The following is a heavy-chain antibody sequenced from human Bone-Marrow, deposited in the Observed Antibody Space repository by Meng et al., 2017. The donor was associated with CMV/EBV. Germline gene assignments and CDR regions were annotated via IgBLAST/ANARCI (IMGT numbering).Heavy chain of an antibody. Sequence: GESLKISCAASGFTFSSYSMNWVRQAPGKGLEWVSSISSSSYIYYADSVKGRFTISRDNAKNSLYLQMNSLRAEDTAVYYCATPVRTFGSGYEYYFDYWGQGTLVTVSS. CDR1: GFTFSSYS. J-gene: IGHJ4*02. CDR2: ISSSSYI. V-gene: IGHV3-21*01. CDR3: ATPVRTFGSGYEYYFDY. D-gene: IGHD3-3*01.